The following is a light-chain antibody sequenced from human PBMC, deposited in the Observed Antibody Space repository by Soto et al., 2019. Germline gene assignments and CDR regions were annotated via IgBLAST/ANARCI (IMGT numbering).Light chain of an antibody. CDR2: GAS. V-gene: IGKV3-15*01. CDR1: QSVSSN. CDR3: QQYNNWPPIT. Sequence: EIVMTQSPATLSVSPGERATLSCRASQSVSSNLAWYQQKPGQAPRLLIYGASTRATGIPARFSGSGSGTEFTLTISSLQSEDVAVYYCQQYNNWPPITFVHGTRMETK. J-gene: IGKJ5*01.